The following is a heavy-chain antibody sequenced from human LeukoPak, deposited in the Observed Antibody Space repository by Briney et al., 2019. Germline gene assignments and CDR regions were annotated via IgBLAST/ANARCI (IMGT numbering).Heavy chain of an antibody. Sequence: GGSLRLSCAASGFTFSSYAMHWVRQAPGKGLEWVAVISYDGSNKYYADSVKGRFTISRDNSKNTPYLQMNSLRAEDTAVYYCARDLAYSSSPYYYYYGMDVWGQGTTVTVSS. CDR1: GFTFSSYA. D-gene: IGHD6-6*01. V-gene: IGHV3-30-3*01. CDR3: ARDLAYSSSPYYYYYGMDV. J-gene: IGHJ6*02. CDR2: ISYDGSNK.